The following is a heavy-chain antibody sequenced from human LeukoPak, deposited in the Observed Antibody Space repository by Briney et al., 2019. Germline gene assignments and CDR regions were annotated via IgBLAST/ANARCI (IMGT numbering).Heavy chain of an antibody. CDR1: GSTFSSYW. V-gene: IGHV3-49*04. Sequence: AGGSLRLSCAASGSTFSSYWMHWVRQAPGKGLEWVGFIRSKVYGGTPEYAASVKGRFTISRDDSNSIAYLEMDSLKTDDTAVYYCTRDQTPYYWGQGTLVTVSS. CDR3: TRDQTPYY. CDR2: IRSKVYGGTP. J-gene: IGHJ4*02.